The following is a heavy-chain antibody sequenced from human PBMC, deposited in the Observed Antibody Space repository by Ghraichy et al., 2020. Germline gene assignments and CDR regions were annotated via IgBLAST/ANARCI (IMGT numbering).Heavy chain of an antibody. V-gene: IGHV3-74*01. J-gene: IGHJ4*02. CDR3: ARDLIAAADSY. Sequence: GRGGGWVSRMNREGSSTSYAGSVKGRFTISRDNAKNTLYLQMNSLRGEDTAVYYCARDLIAAADSYWGQGTLVTVSS. D-gene: IGHD6-13*01. CDR2: MNREGSST.